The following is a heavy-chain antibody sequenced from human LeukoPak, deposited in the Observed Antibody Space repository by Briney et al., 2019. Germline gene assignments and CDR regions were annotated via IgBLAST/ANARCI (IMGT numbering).Heavy chain of an antibody. CDR2: ISSSGGST. J-gene: IGHJ4*02. CDR1: GFTFSSYA. V-gene: IGHV3-23*01. CDR3: ANQARRTGYYFDY. Sequence: PGGPLRLSCAASGFTFSSYAMSWVRRAPGKGLEWVSSISSSGGSTYYADSVKGRFTVSRDNSKNTLYLQMSSLRAEDTAVYYCANQARRTGYYFDYWGQGTLVTVSS.